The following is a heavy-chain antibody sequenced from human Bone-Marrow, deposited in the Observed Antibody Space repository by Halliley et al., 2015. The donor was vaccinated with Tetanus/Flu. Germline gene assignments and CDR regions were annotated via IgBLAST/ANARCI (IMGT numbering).Heavy chain of an antibody. CDR3: AGFTTIVGNAV. CDR2: SRNKPNSYTT. J-gene: IGHJ4*02. CDR1: GLTFSDHY. D-gene: IGHD1-26*01. Sequence: SLRLSCVASGLTFSDHYMDWVRQAPGKGLGWVGRSRNKPNSYTTEYAASVKGRFTISRDESKNSLYLQMNSLKKEDTAVYYCAGFTTIVGNAVWGQGALVTVSS. V-gene: IGHV3-72*01.